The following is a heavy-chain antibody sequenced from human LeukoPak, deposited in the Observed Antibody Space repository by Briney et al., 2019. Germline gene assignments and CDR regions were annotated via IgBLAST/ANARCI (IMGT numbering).Heavy chain of an antibody. J-gene: IGHJ1*01. CDR3: ARTPTDDYGDYGSPEYFQH. CDR2: IYPGDSDT. CDR1: GYSFTSYW. D-gene: IGHD4-17*01. Sequence: GESLKISCKGSGYSFTSYWIGWVRQMPGKGLGWMGIIYPGDSDTRYSPSFQGQVTISADKSISTAYLQWSSLKASDTAMYYCARTPTDDYGDYGSPEYFQHWGQGTLVTVSS. V-gene: IGHV5-51*01.